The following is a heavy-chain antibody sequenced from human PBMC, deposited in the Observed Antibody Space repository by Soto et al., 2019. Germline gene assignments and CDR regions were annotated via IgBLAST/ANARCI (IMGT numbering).Heavy chain of an antibody. CDR2: ISGSGGST. D-gene: IGHD6-13*01. CDR1: GFTFSSYA. J-gene: IGHJ6*03. V-gene: IGHV3-23*01. Sequence: PGGSLRLSCAASGFTFSSYAMSWVRQAPGKGLEWVSAISGSGGSTYYADSVKGRFTISRDNSKNTLYLQMNSLRAEDTAVYYCAKDGAAAETYYYYYYMDVWGKGTTVTVSS. CDR3: AKDGAAAETYYYYYYMDV.